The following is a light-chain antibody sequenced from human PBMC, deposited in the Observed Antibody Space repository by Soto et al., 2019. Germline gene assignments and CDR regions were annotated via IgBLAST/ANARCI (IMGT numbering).Light chain of an antibody. V-gene: IGLV2-14*01. Sequence: QSVLTQPASVSGSPGQSITISCTGTSSDVGGYNYVSWYQQHPGKAPKLMIYDVSNRPSGVSNRFSGSKSGNTASLTISGLQAEDEADYYCTSYTSSRTLYVFGPGTKVTVL. CDR3: TSYTSSRTLYV. J-gene: IGLJ1*01. CDR1: SSDVGGYNY. CDR2: DVS.